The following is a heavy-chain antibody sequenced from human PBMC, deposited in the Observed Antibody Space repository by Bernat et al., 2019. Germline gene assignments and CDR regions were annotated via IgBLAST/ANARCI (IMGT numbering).Heavy chain of an antibody. Sequence: QVQLVQSGAEVKKPGASVKVSCMASGYSFTSYFMYWVRQAPGQGLEWMGRIRPNIDATNYAQQFQGRVTMTRDTSISTAYMELTRLRPDDSAVYYCARDRIGSWHDFDYWGQGTLVTVSS. V-gene: IGHV1-2*06. CDR3: ARDRIGSWHDFDY. CDR2: IRPNIDAT. CDR1: GYSFTSYF. D-gene: IGHD1-26*01. J-gene: IGHJ4*02.